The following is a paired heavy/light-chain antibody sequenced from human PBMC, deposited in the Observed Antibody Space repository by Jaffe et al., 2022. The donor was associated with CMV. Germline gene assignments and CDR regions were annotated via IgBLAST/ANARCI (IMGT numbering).Light chain of an antibody. CDR3: QSGDSSRGV. CDR2: KDT. J-gene: IGLJ1*01. Sequence: SYELTQPPSVSVSPGQTARITCSGDGLPKQYAYWYQQKPGQAPVLVIYKDTERPSGIPERFSGSSSGTTVTLTISEVEAEDEADYYCQSGDSSRGVFGTGTKVTVL. V-gene: IGLV3-25*03. CDR1: GLPKQY.
Heavy chain of an antibody. CDR1: GYYFTNYW. CDR2: IDPSDSYT. D-gene: IGHD3-10*01. Sequence: EVQLVQSGAEVKKPGESLRISCQGSGYYFTNYWINWVRQMPGKGLEWMGRIDPSDSYTYYGPSFQGHLTISADKSISTAYLQWNSLKASDTAMYYCASGPNGEFFDYWGQGTLVTVSS. V-gene: IGHV5-10-1*03. CDR3: ASGPNGEFFDY. J-gene: IGHJ4*02.